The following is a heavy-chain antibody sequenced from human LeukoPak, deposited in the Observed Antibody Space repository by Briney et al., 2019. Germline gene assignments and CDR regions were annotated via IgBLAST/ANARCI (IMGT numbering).Heavy chain of an antibody. J-gene: IGHJ4*02. Sequence: SETLSLTCAVYGGSFSGYYWSWIRQPPGKGLEWIGEINHSGSTNYNPSLKSRVTISVDTSKNQFSLKLSSVTAADTAVYYCARGEGGYSGYDYFDYWGQGTLVTVSS. CDR3: ARGEGGYSGYDYFDY. V-gene: IGHV4-34*01. D-gene: IGHD5-12*01. CDR1: GGSFSGYY. CDR2: INHSGST.